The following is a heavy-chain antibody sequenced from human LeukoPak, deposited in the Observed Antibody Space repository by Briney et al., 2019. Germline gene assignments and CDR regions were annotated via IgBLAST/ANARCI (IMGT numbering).Heavy chain of an antibody. Sequence: GGSLRLSCAASGFTFSGYTLHWVRHAPGRGLEYVSAIISQGDSTHYADSVKGRFTVSRDNSKNTLYLQMDSLRAEDMALYYCARITMVATSANFYYYFLDAWGKGTTVTVSS. CDR1: GFTFSGYT. D-gene: IGHD3-10*01. V-gene: IGHV3-64*02. CDR2: IISQGDST. CDR3: ARITMVATSANFYYYFLDA. J-gene: IGHJ6*03.